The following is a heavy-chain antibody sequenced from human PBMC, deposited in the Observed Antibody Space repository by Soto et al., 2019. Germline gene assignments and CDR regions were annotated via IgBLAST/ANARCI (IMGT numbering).Heavy chain of an antibody. CDR1: GFTFNRHG. CDR2: ISYDGGNK. V-gene: IGHV3-30*18. J-gene: IGHJ4*02. D-gene: IGHD6-19*01. CDR3: AKERVAVSRAILDY. Sequence: QVQLVESGGGVVQPGRSLRLSCAASGFTFNRHGMSWVRQVPGKGLEWVAVISYDGGNKYYADSMEGRFTISRDNSMNTLYLQMNSLRSEDTAVYYCAKERVAVSRAILDYWGQGTLVTVSS.